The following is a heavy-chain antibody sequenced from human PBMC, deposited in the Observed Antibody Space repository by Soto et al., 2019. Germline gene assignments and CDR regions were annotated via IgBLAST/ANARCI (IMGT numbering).Heavy chain of an antibody. Sequence: ASVKVSCKASGYTFTSYAMHWVRQAPGQRLEWMGWINAGNGYTKYSQKFQGRVTITGDTSARTSYMELSSLRSEETAVYYCERHAPPYYYDSSGSSGGSRGAFDILGQGTMGTVS. V-gene: IGHV1-3*01. CDR2: INAGNGYT. CDR1: GYTFTSYA. J-gene: IGHJ3*02. D-gene: IGHD3-22*01. CDR3: ERHAPPYYYDSSGSSGGSRGAFDI.